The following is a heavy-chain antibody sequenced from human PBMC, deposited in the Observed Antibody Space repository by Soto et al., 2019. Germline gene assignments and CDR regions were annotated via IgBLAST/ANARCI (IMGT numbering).Heavy chain of an antibody. V-gene: IGHV1-69*08. CDR1: GGTFSRYS. CDR2: IIPIFGIA. CDR3: AREDRDRETGLVPAAIDGMDV. J-gene: IGHJ6*02. Sequence: QVQLVQSGAEVKKPGSSVKVSCKASGGTFSRYSITWVRQAPGHGLEWIGRIIPIFGIASYAQTFQGRVTNTADESTSTAYMEMSTLRSDDTEVYYCAREDRDRETGLVPAAIDGMDVWGQGTTVTVSS. D-gene: IGHD2-2*01.